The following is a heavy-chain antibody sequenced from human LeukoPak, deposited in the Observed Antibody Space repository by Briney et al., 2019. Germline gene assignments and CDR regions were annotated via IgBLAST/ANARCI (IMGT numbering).Heavy chain of an antibody. J-gene: IGHJ6*02. CDR1: GYTFTGYY. V-gene: IGHV1-2*02. CDR2: INPNSSGT. CDR3: ASSAVRFLEWLAPYGMDV. Sequence: GASVKVSCKASGYTFTGYYMHWVRQAPGQGLEWMGWINPNSSGTNYAQKFQGRVTMTRDTSISTAYMELSRLRSDDTAVYYCASSAVRFLEWLAPYGMDVWGQGTTVTVSS. D-gene: IGHD3-3*01.